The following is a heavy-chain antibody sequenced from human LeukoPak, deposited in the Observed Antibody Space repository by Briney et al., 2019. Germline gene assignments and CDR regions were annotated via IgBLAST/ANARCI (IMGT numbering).Heavy chain of an antibody. CDR2: ISSGSTSI. Sequence: GGSLRLSCAASGFSFSSYSMDWVRQAPGKGLEWVSSISSGSTSIYYADSVKGRFTISRDNARNSLYLQMNSLRAEDTAVYYCARVTGTTAGDHWGQGTLVSVSS. J-gene: IGHJ5*02. V-gene: IGHV3-21*01. D-gene: IGHD1-1*01. CDR3: ARVTGTTAGDH. CDR1: GFSFSSYS.